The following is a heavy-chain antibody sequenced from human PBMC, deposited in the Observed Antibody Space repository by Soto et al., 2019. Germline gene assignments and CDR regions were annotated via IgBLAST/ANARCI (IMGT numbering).Heavy chain of an antibody. Sequence: GGSLRLSCAASGFTFSSYWMSWVRQAPGKGLEWVANLKQDGSEKYYVDSVKGRFTISRDNAKNSLYLQMNSLSADDTAVYYCASEHGDPYYFDYWGQGTLVTVSS. CDR1: GFTFSSYW. V-gene: IGHV3-7*01. CDR3: ASEHGDPYYFDY. D-gene: IGHD4-17*01. J-gene: IGHJ4*02. CDR2: LKQDGSEK.